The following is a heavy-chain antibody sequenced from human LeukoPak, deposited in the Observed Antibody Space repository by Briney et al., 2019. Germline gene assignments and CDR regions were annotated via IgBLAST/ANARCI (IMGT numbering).Heavy chain of an antibody. D-gene: IGHD3-10*01. CDR1: GGSISSDNYY. V-gene: IGHV4-39*01. Sequence: SEALSLTCTVSGGSISSDNYYWGWIRQPPGKGLEWIGSIYYSGTTYYNPSLKSRVTISVDTSKNQFSLKLSSVTAADTALYYCAKHYMGSSYNHGLDCWGQGTLVTVSS. J-gene: IGHJ4*02. CDR3: AKHYMGSSYNHGLDC. CDR2: IYYSGTT.